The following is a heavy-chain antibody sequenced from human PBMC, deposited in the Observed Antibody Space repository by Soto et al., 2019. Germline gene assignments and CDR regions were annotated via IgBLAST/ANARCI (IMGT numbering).Heavy chain of an antibody. J-gene: IGHJ4*02. Sequence: SVKVSCKASGDTFNNYPISWVRQAPGQGLEWMGGILPIFGTANYAQKFQGRVTITADKSTSTAYMELSSLRSEDTAVYYCARSGVGGGYDYHFDLWGQGTLVTVSS. CDR2: ILPIFGTA. D-gene: IGHD5-12*01. CDR3: ARSGVGGGYDYHFDL. CDR1: GDTFNNYP. V-gene: IGHV1-69*06.